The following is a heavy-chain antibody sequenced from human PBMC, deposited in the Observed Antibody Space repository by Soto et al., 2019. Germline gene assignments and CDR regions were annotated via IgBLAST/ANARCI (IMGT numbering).Heavy chain of an antibody. D-gene: IGHD7-27*01. J-gene: IGHJ4*02. V-gene: IGHV3-7*01. CDR2: TNEDGSEK. CDR3: ARFPPPWVHSFCS. Sequence: GGSLRLSCAVSGFTFSKYWMSWVRQAPGKGQEWVANTNEDGSEKYYVDSGKRRFTISRDNAKNSQYLQMNSLTVVDSAVFSCARFPPPWVHSFCSWGQGTLVTVSS. CDR1: GFTFSKYW.